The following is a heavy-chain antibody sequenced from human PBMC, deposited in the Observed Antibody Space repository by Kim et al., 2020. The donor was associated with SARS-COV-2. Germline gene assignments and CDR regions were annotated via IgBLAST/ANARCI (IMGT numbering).Heavy chain of an antibody. Sequence: SETLSLTCTVSGGSISSYYWSWIRQPPGKGLEWIGYIYYSGSTNYNPSLKSRVTISVDTSKNQFSLKLSSVTAADTAVYYCARGPGWEENWFDPWGQGTLVTVSS. CDR2: IYYSGST. J-gene: IGHJ5*02. CDR3: ARGPGWEENWFDP. V-gene: IGHV4-59*13. CDR1: GGSISSYY. D-gene: IGHD1-26*01.